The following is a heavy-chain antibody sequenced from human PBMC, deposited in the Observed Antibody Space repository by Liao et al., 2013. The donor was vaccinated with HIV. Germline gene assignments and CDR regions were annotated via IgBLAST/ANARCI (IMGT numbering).Heavy chain of an antibody. J-gene: IGHJ5*02. CDR2: TYYTGNI. D-gene: IGHD2-15*01. CDR3: ARDVVNWFDP. CDR1: GGNVGDFY. Sequence: QLQLQESGPGQVKPSETLSLTCTVSGGNVGDFYWSWIRQPAGRGLEWIGSTYYTGNIYYNASLKRRVSISLDTSKNQISLRLSSVTATDTAVYYCARDVVNWFDPWGRGTRRSPSPQ. V-gene: IGHV4-59*02.